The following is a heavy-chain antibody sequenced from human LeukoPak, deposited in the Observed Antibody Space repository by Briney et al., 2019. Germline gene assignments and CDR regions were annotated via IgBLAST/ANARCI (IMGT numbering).Heavy chain of an antibody. CDR1: GYTFTGYY. CDR2: INPNSGGT. V-gene: IGHV1-2*02. D-gene: IGHD6-13*01. Sequence: ASVKVSCKASGYTFTGYYMHWVRQAPGQGLEWMGWINPNSGGTNYAQKFQGRVTMTRDTSISTAYMELSRLRSDDTAVYYCARDRISGSSSWLHYYCGMDVWGQGTTVTVSS. J-gene: IGHJ6*02. CDR3: ARDRISGSSSWLHYYCGMDV.